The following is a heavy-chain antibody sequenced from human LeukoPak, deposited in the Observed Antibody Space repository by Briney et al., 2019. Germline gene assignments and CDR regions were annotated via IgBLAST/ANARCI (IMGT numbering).Heavy chain of an antibody. D-gene: IGHD5-12*01. J-gene: IGHJ4*02. V-gene: IGHV1-2*02. CDR1: GYTFTGYY. CDR2: INPNSGGT. CDR3: ARAPPKSKATYFDY. Sequence: GASVKVPCKASGYTFTGYYMHWVRQAPGQGLEWMGWINPNSGGTNYAQKFQGRVTMTRDTSISTAYMELSRLRSDDTAVYYCARAPPKSKATYFDYWGQGTLVTVSS.